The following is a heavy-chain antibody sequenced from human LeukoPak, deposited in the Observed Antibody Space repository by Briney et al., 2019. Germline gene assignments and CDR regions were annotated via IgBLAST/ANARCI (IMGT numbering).Heavy chain of an antibody. D-gene: IGHD3-3*01. J-gene: IGHJ3*02. Sequence: GGSLRLSCAASGFTFSSYAMSWVRQAPGKGLEWVSAISGSGGSTYYADSVKGRSTISRDNSKNTLYLQMNSLRAEDTAVYYCAKDSIFGVVIIQGDAFDIWGQGTMVTVSS. CDR3: AKDSIFGVVIIQGDAFDI. CDR2: ISGSGGST. CDR1: GFTFSSYA. V-gene: IGHV3-23*01.